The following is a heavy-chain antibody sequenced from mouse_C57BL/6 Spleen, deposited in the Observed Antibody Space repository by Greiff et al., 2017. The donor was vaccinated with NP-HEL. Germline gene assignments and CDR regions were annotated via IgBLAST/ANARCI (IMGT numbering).Heavy chain of an antibody. V-gene: IGHV1-82*01. Sequence: QVQLQQPGPELVKPGASVKISCKASGYAFSSSWMNWVKQRPGKGLEWIGRIYPGDGDTNYNGKFKGKATLTADNSSSTAYMQLSSLTSEDSAVYFCARVPHYYGSRAYWYFDVWGTGTTVTVSS. J-gene: IGHJ1*03. CDR2: IYPGDGDT. CDR1: GYAFSSSW. CDR3: ARVPHYYGSRAYWYFDV. D-gene: IGHD1-1*01.